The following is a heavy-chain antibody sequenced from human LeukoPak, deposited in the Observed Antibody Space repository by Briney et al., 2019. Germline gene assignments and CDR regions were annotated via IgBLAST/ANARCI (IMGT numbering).Heavy chain of an antibody. J-gene: IGHJ5*02. V-gene: IGHV4-61*01. Sequence: SETLSLTCTVYGGSVSSGSYYWSWIRQSPGKGLEWIGYINYSGGTNYNPSLKSRVTISVDTSKNQFSLKLSSVTAADTAVYYCARGVVTYYYGSGSYRFDPWGQGSLVTVSS. CDR3: ARGVVTYYYGSGSYRFDP. CDR1: GGSVSSGSYY. CDR2: INYSGGT. D-gene: IGHD3-10*01.